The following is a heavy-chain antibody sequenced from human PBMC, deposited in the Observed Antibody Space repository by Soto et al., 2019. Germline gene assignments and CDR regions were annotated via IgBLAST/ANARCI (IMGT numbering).Heavy chain of an antibody. CDR2: IIPIFGTA. CDR3: ARGSHYSSSDRYYYGMDV. D-gene: IGHD6-6*01. J-gene: IGHJ6*02. CDR1: GGTFSSYA. V-gene: IGHV1-69*13. Sequence: SVKVSCKASGGTFSSYAISWVRQAPGQGLEWMGGIIPIFGTANYAQKFQGRVTITADESTSTAYMELSSLRSEDTAVYYCARGSHYSSSDRYYYGMDVWGQGTTVTVSS.